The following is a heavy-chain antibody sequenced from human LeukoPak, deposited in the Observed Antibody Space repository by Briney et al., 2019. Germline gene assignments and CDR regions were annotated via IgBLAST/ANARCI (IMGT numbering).Heavy chain of an antibody. Sequence: GGSLRLSCAASGFTFSSDAMSWVRQAPGKGLEWVSAISGSGGSTYYADSVKGRFTISRDNSKNTLYLQMNSLRAEDTAVYYCASSVRGVTKGFDYWGQGTLVTVSS. CDR3: ASSVRGVTKGFDY. CDR1: GFTFSSDA. V-gene: IGHV3-23*01. J-gene: IGHJ4*02. D-gene: IGHD3-10*01. CDR2: ISGSGGST.